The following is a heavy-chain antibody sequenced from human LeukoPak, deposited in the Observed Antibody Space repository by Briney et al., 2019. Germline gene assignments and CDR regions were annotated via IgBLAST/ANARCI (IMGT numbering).Heavy chain of an antibody. V-gene: IGHV3-23*01. CDR2: ISGSGGGT. D-gene: IGHD2-15*01. Sequence: GGSLRLSCAASGFTFSSYAMSWVRQAPGKGLEWVSAISGSGGGTYYADSVKGRFTISRDNSKNTLYLQMNSLRAEDTAVYYCAKDLYCSGGSCYWGWAFDIWGQGTMVTVSS. J-gene: IGHJ3*02. CDR1: GFTFSSYA. CDR3: AKDLYCSGGSCYWGWAFDI.